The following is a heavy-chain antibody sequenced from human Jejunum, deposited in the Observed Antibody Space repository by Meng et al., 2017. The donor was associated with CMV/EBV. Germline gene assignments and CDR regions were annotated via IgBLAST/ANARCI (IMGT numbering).Heavy chain of an antibody. CDR3: VKNRGQVLAYGMDV. CDR1: GFTFKNVG. D-gene: IGHD2-8*01. V-gene: IGHV3-23*01. Sequence: GFTFKNVGVSCVRQAPGKGLEWVASLGGGGGIPYYADSVKGRFTISNDNSQNTSYLQMNSLRVEDTALYYCVKNRGQVLAYGMDVWGQGTTVTVSS. J-gene: IGHJ6*02. CDR2: LGGGGGIP.